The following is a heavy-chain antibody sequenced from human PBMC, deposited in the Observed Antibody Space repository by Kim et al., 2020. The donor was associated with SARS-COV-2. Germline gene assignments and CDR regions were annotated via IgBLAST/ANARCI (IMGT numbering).Heavy chain of an antibody. V-gene: IGHV4-4*02. J-gene: IGHJ4*02. D-gene: IGHD3-16*01. CDR3: ARDIMRGAYFDY. Sequence: NYNPSLKSRVTISVDKSNNQFSLNLSSVTAADTAVYYCARDIMRGAYFDYWGQGILVTVSS.